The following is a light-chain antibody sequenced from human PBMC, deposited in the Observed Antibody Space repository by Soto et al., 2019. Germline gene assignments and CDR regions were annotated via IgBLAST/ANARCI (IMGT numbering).Light chain of an antibody. Sequence: IQMTQSPSLLSASVGDRVTITCQATQDIRKYLNWYQQTPGKAPKLLIYDASSMETGVPPSFRVCGSCTYFTFTISGLLPKDLAKYYCQQSDDLPYAFSQKTKLEIK. CDR2: DAS. CDR1: QDIRKY. CDR3: QQSDDLPYA. J-gene: IGKJ2*01. V-gene: IGKV1-33*01.